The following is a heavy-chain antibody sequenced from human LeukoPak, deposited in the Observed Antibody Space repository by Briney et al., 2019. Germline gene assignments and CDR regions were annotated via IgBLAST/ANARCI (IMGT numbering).Heavy chain of an antibody. CDR3: ARVETGNSY. D-gene: IGHD2-21*02. CDR1: GGSFSGYY. CDR2: INHSGST. V-gene: IGHV4-34*01. Sequence: PSETLSLTCAVYGGSFSGYYWSWIRQPPGKGLEWIGEINHSGSTNYNPSLKSRVTISVDTSKNQFSLKLSSVTAADTAVYYCARVETGNSYWGQGTLVTVSS. J-gene: IGHJ4*02.